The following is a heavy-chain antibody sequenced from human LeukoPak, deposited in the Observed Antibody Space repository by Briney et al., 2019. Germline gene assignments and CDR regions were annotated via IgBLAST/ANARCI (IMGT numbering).Heavy chain of an antibody. V-gene: IGHV3-21*04. J-gene: IGHJ4*02. D-gene: IGHD6-19*01. CDR2: ITSSGRYI. CDR1: GFTFSSYS. Sequence: GGSLRLSCAASGFTFSSYSMNWVRQAPGKGLEWVSSITSSGRYIYYADSVKGRFTISRDNSKNTLYLQMNSLRAEDTAVYYCAQLGVAVAVGYFDYWGQGTLVTVSS. CDR3: AQLGVAVAVGYFDY.